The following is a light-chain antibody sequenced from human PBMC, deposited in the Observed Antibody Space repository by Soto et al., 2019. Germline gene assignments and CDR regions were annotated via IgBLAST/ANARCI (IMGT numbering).Light chain of an antibody. CDR2: DAS. CDR1: QSVRSF. J-gene: IGKJ4*01. V-gene: IGKV3-11*01. CDR3: QQRSDWPPT. Sequence: EIVLTQSPASLSLSPGERATLSCRASQSVRSFVAWYQQKPGQAPRLLISDASARATGIPARFSGSGSGTDFTLTISSLEPEDDAVYYCQQRSDWPPTFGGGTKVEIK.